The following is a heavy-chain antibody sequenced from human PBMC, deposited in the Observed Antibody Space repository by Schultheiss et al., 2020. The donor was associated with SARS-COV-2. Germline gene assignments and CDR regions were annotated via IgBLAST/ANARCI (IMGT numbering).Heavy chain of an antibody. CDR1: GYTFTSYG. CDR2: IIPIFGTA. V-gene: IGHV1-69*13. CDR3: ARDPVGGFDY. J-gene: IGHJ4*02. Sequence: SVKVSCKASGYTFTSYGISWVRQAPGQGLEWMGGIIPIFGTANYAQKFQGRVTITADESTSTAYMELSSLRSEDTAVYYCARDPVGGFDYWGQGTLVTVSS.